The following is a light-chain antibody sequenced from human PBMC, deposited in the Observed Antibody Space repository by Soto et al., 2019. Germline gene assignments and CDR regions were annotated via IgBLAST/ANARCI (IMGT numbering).Light chain of an antibody. CDR1: QSVSSTY. CDR3: QQFGSSPLYT. CDR2: GAS. V-gene: IGKV3-20*01. J-gene: IGKJ2*01. Sequence: EIVLTQSPGTLSLSPGERVTLSCRASQSVSSTYLAWYQQKPGQAPRLLIYGASSRATGIPDRFSGSGSGKDFTLTISRLEPEDFAVYYCQQFGSSPLYTFGQGTKLEIK.